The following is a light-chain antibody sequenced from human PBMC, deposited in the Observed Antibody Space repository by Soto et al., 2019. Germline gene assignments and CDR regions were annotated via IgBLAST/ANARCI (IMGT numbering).Light chain of an antibody. Sequence: QSALTQPASVSGSPGQSITISCTGSRSDVGGYNYVSWYQQHPGKAPKVMIYDVPNRPSGVSNRFSGSKSGNTAALTISGLQAEAEAEYCCSSYTSSNTLVFGGGTKLTVL. CDR2: DVP. CDR1: RSDVGGYNY. CDR3: SSYTSSNTLV. V-gene: IGLV2-14*01. J-gene: IGLJ2*01.